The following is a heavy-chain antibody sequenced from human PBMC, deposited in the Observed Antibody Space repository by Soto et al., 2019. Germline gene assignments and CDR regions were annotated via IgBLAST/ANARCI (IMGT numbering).Heavy chain of an antibody. CDR1: GDTISTGGYS. V-gene: IGHV4-61*05. CDR3: VRQGFGALHGLVDV. D-gene: IGHD3-10*01. CDR2: TDNSGST. Sequence: SETLSLTCAVSGDTISTGGYSWAWIRQPPVKALEWIGHTDNSGSTSYNPSLRSRVTISIDTSTKQFSLKLSSVTAADTAVYYCVRQGFGALHGLVDVWGQGTTVTVSS. J-gene: IGHJ6*02.